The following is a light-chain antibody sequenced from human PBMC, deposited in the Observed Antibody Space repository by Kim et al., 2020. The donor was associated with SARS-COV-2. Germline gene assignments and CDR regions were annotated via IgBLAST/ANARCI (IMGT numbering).Light chain of an antibody. Sequence: ALGHTVRITCQGDSRRSYYASWYQQKPGQAPVLVIYGKNNRPSGIPDRFSGSSSGNTASLTITGAQAEDEADYYCNSRDSSGNHWVFGGGTQLTVL. CDR1: SRRSYY. CDR2: GKN. CDR3: NSRDSSGNHWV. V-gene: IGLV3-19*01. J-gene: IGLJ3*02.